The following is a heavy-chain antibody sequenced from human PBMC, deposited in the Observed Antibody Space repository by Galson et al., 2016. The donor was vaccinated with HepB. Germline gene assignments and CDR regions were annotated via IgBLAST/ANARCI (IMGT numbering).Heavy chain of an antibody. D-gene: IGHD5-24*01. CDR3: ARRMATITSFDY. Sequence: SLRLSCAASGFTFSSYAMHWARQAPGKGLEYVSAISSNGGSTYYADSVKGRFTISRDNAKNSLYLQMNSLRAEDTAVYYCARRMATITSFDYWGQGTLVTVSS. V-gene: IGHV3-64*04. J-gene: IGHJ4*02. CDR2: ISSNGGST. CDR1: GFTFSSYA.